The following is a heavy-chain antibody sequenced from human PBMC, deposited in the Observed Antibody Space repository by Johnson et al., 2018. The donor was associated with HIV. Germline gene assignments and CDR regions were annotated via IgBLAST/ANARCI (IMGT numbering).Heavy chain of an antibody. CDR1: GFTFSSYD. J-gene: IGHJ3*02. Sequence: VQLVESGGGLVQPGGSLRLSCAASGFTFSSYDMHWVRQATGKGLEWVSAIGTAGDTYYPCSVKGRFTISRENAKNSLYLQVNSLRADDTTLYYCAKVFKVRVAGAFDIWGQGTMVTVSS. CDR3: AKVFKVRVAGAFDI. CDR2: IGTAGDT. D-gene: IGHD6-19*01. V-gene: IGHV3-13*01.